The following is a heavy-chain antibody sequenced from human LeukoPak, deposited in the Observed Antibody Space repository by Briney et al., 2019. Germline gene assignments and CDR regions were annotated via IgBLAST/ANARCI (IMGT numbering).Heavy chain of an antibody. V-gene: IGHV4-4*07. CDR3: ARDWSAYGDYVWYFDL. J-gene: IGHJ2*01. CDR1: GVSISSYY. CDR2: IYTSGST. Sequence: SETLSLTCTASGVSISSYYWSWTRQPAGKGLEWIGLIYTSGSTNYNPSLKSRVTMSVDTSRNQFSLKLSSVTAADTAVYYCARDWSAYGDYVWYFDLWGRGTLVTVSS. D-gene: IGHD4-17*01.